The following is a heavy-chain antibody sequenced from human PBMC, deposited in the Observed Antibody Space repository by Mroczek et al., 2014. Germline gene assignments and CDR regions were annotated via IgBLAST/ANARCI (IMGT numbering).Heavy chain of an antibody. J-gene: IGHJ6*03. CDR3: ATTTITIFGVVGYMDV. CDR1: GGSISSYY. Sequence: QVQLQESGPGLVKPSETLSLTCTVSGGSISSYYWSWIRQPPGKGLEWIGYIYYSGSTNYNPSLKSRVTISVDTSKNQFSLKLSSVTAADTAVYYCATTTITIFGVVGYMDVWGKGTTVTVSS. CDR2: IYYSGST. V-gene: IGHV4-59*01. D-gene: IGHD3-3*01.